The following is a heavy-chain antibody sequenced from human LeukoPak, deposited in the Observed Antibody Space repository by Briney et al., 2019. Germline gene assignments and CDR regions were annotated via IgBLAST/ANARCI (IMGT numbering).Heavy chain of an antibody. Sequence: PSETLSLTCTVSGGSISSYYWSWIQQPAGKGLEWIGRIYTSGSTNYNPSLKSRVTMSVDTSKNQFSLKLSPVTAADTAVYYCAAEDAFWSGSVRFDPWGQGTLVTVSS. CDR1: GGSISSYY. J-gene: IGHJ5*02. V-gene: IGHV4-4*07. CDR3: AAEDAFWSGSVRFDP. CDR2: IYTSGST. D-gene: IGHD3-3*01.